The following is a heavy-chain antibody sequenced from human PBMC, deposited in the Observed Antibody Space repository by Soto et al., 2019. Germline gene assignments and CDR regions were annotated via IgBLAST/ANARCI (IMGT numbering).Heavy chain of an antibody. D-gene: IGHD3-3*01. Sequence: EVQLVESGGDLVQPGGSLRLSCATSGFTFSSYWMHWVRQAPGKGLVWVSRINTDGSSTSYADSGKGRFTVYRDNAKKTLALQMRGLRAEADTGSHSTGGVRPGGQWGQGTLVTVAS. J-gene: IGHJ1*01. CDR3: TGGVRPGGQ. CDR2: INTDGSST. CDR1: GFTFSSYW. V-gene: IGHV3-74*01.